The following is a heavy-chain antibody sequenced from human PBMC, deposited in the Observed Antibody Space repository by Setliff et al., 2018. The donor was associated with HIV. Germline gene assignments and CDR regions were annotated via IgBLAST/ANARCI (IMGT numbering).Heavy chain of an antibody. Sequence: SETLSLTCAVYVGSFSGYYWSWIRQPPGKGLEWIGENNHIGSTNYNPSLKSRVTISVDTSKNQFSLKLSSVTAADTAVYYCARGFNDYDSSGDADYWGQGTLITVAS. D-gene: IGHD3-22*01. V-gene: IGHV4-34*01. CDR1: VGSFSGYY. CDR3: ARGFNDYDSSGDADY. CDR2: NNHIGST. J-gene: IGHJ4*02.